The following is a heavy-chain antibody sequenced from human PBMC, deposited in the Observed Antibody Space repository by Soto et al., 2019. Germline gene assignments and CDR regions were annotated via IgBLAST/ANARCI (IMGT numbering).Heavy chain of an antibody. Sequence: EVQLVESGGGLVQPGGSLRLSCAASGFTFSSYAMHWVRQAPGKGLEYVSAISSNGGSTYYAKSVKGRFTISRDNSKNALHPNMGSRGADDMAVSYSARDAVCTGTRCYAFDYWGQGTLVTVSS. V-gene: IGHV3-64*01. CDR1: GFTFSSYA. CDR3: ARDAVCTGTRCYAFDY. CDR2: ISSNGGST. J-gene: IGHJ4*02. D-gene: IGHD2-2*01.